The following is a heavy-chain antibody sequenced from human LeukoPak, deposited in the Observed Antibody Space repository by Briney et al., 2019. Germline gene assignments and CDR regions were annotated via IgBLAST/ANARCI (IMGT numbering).Heavy chain of an antibody. J-gene: IGHJ4*02. CDR1: GYTFSSYT. D-gene: IGHD6-13*01. V-gene: IGHV1-3*04. CDR2: ISTVNGHT. CDR3: ARQGAAGPKSDY. Sequence: EASVKVSCKATGYTFSSYTMHWVRQAPGQRLEWMGWISTVNGHTKYSQKFQDRVTITMDTSASTAYVDLSSLTSEDTAVYYCARQGAAGPKSDYWGQGTLVTVSS.